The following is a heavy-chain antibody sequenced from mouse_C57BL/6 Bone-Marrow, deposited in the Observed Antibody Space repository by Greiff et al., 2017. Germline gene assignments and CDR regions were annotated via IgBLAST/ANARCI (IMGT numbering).Heavy chain of an antibody. CDR1: GFTFSDYG. V-gene: IGHV5-17*01. CDR2: ISSGSSTI. J-gene: IGHJ1*03. D-gene: IGHD1-1*01. CDR3: AGSSYPHWYFDV. Sequence: VQLKESGGGLVKPGGSLKLSCAASGFTFSDYGMHWVRQAPEKGLEWVAYISSGSSTIYYADTVKGRFTISRDNAKNTLFLQMTSLRSEDTAMYYCAGSSYPHWYFDVWGTGTTVTVSS.